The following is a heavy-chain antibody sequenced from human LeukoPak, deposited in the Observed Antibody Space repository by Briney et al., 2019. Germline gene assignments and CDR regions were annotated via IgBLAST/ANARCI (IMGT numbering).Heavy chain of an antibody. CDR1: GYTFSSYD. CDR3: ARRYCSSTSCHYFDY. CDR2: MNPNSGNT. J-gene: IGHJ4*02. Sequence: ASVNVSCKASGYTFSSYDINWVRQATGQGLEWMGWMNPNSGNTGYAQKFQGRVTMTRNTSISTAYMDLSSLRSEDTAVYYCARRYCSSTSCHYFDYWGQGTLVTVSS. V-gene: IGHV1-8*01. D-gene: IGHD2-2*01.